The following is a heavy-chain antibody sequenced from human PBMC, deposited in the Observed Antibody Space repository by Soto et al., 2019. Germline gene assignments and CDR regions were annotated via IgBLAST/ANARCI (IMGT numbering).Heavy chain of an antibody. CDR1: GYTFSNYG. CDR3: ARDEVTDANWCDX. Sequence: ASVKVSSKASGYTFSNYGITWVRQAPGQGLEWMGWISGYNGDTKYAQKFQGRVTMTTETSTRTDYMDLRSLRSDDTAVYYCARDEVTDANWCDXWGQGTLVTVSX. CDR2: ISGYNGDT. J-gene: IGHJ5*02. V-gene: IGHV1-18*01. D-gene: IGHD4-4*01.